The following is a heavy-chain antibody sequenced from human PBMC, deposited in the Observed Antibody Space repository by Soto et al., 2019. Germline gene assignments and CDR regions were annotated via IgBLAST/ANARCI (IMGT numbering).Heavy chain of an antibody. D-gene: IGHD3-10*01. CDR2: IYYSGST. CDR1: GGSISSGGYY. V-gene: IGHV4-31*03. CDR3: ARARDTMVRGVIIHFDY. J-gene: IGHJ4*02. Sequence: SETLSLTCTISGGSISSGGYYWSWIRQHPGKGLEWIGYIYYSGSTYYNPSLKSRVTISVDTSKNQFSLKLSSVTAADTAVYYCARARDTMVRGVIIHFDYWGQGTLVTVSS.